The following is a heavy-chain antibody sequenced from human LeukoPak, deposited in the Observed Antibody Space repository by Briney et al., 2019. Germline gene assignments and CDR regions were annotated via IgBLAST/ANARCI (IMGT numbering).Heavy chain of an antibody. CDR1: GFTFDDYA. D-gene: IGHD2-15*01. Sequence: GGSLRLSCAASGFTFDDYAMHWVRQAPGKGLEWVSSIEGDGSGTYYADSVRGRFIVSRDNSKNTLFLQMNRLRAEDAAVYYCAKDSVSQNGIFDPFDVWGLGTLVTVSS. V-gene: IGHV3-23*03. CDR3: AKDSVSQNGIFDPFDV. CDR2: IEGDGSGT. J-gene: IGHJ3*01.